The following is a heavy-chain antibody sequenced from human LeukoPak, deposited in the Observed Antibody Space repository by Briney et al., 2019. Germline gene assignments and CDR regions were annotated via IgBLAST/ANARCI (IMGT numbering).Heavy chain of an antibody. D-gene: IGHD3-3*01. Sequence: RSLRPSCAASGFTFTSSGMHWVPQAPGKGLEWVAVISYEGSNKYYADSVKGRFTISRDNSKITLYLQMNSLRAEDTAVYYCAKEARGTIFGVVTLDYMDVWGKGTTVTVSS. V-gene: IGHV3-33*06. J-gene: IGHJ6*03. CDR1: GFTFTSSG. CDR3: AKEARGTIFGVVTLDYMDV. CDR2: ISYEGSNK.